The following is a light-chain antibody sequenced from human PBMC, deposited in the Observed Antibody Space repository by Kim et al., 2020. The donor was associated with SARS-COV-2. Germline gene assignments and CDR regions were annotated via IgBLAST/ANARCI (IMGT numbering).Light chain of an antibody. CDR3: QQYISSPYT. Sequence: FSPAERAPLSCTATQSVSSRYLASYQQKPGQPPRFLIYGASSRATGIPDRFSGSGSGTDFTLTISRLEPEDFAVYYCQQYISSPYTFGQGPKLEI. J-gene: IGKJ2*01. V-gene: IGKV3-20*01. CDR2: GAS. CDR1: QSVSSRY.